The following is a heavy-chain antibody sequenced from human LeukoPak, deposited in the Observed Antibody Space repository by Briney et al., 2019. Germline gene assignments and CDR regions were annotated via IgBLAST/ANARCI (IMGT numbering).Heavy chain of an antibody. CDR1: GGSISSYY. D-gene: IGHD7-27*01. CDR2: IYTTGNT. V-gene: IGHV4-4*07. J-gene: IGHJ4*02. CDR3: ARGFRGDNFDY. Sequence: PSETLPLTCTVAGGSISSYYWNWIRQPAGKGLEWIGRIYTTGNTNYNPSLKSRVSMSVDTSKNQFSLRLSSVTAADTAVYFCARGFRGDNFDYWGQGTLVTVSS.